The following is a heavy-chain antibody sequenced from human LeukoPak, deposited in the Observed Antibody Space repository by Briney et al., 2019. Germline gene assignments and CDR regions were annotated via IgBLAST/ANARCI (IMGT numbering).Heavy chain of an antibody. CDR2: IYYSGST. Sequence: TSETLSLTCTVSGGSISSSSYYWGWIRQPPGKGLEWIGSIYYSGSTYYNPSLKSRVTISVDTSKNQFSLKLSSVTAADTAVYYCARHFGDGIYYYYYGMDVWGQGTTVTVSS. J-gene: IGHJ6*02. CDR1: GGSISSSSYY. D-gene: IGHD3-10*01. V-gene: IGHV4-39*01. CDR3: ARHFGDGIYYYYYGMDV.